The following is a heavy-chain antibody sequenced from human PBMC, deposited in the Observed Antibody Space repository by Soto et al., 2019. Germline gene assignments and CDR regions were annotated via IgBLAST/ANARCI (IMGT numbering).Heavy chain of an antibody. D-gene: IGHD2-2*01. J-gene: IGHJ6*02. Sequence: PSETLSLTCTVSGGSISSGDYYWSWIRQPPGKGLEWIGYIYYSGSTYYNPSLKSRVTISVDTSKNQFSLKLSSVTAADTAVYSCARDSRYCSSTSCTGPLGMDVWGQGTTATVS. V-gene: IGHV4-30-4*01. CDR2: IYYSGST. CDR3: ARDSRYCSSTSCTGPLGMDV. CDR1: GGSISSGDYY.